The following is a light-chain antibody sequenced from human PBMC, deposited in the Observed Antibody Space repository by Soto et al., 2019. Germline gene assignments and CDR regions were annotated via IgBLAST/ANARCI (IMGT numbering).Light chain of an antibody. CDR1: QRISTY. CDR2: GAS. V-gene: IGKV1-39*01. CDR3: QQSYTTSIT. Sequence: DIQMTQSPSSLSASVGDRVTITCRASQRISTYLNWYQQKPGKAPKLLIYGASTLQGGVPSRFSGSGSGTDFTLTISSLQPADFATYYCQQSYTTSITFGQGTRPEIK. J-gene: IGKJ5*01.